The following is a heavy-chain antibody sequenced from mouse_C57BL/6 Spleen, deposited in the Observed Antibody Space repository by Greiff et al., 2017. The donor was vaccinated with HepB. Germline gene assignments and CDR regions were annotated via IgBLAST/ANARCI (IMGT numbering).Heavy chain of an antibody. D-gene: IGHD1-1*01. CDR2: IDPSDSYT. Sequence: QVQLQQPGAELVMPGASVKLSCKASGYTFTSYWMHWVKQRPGQGLEWIGEIDPSDSYTNYNQKFKGKSTLTVDKSSCTAYMQLSSLTSEDSAVYYCARHYYGSSLRAMDYWGQGTSVTVSS. CDR3: ARHYYGSSLRAMDY. J-gene: IGHJ4*01. V-gene: IGHV1-69*01. CDR1: GYTFTSYW.